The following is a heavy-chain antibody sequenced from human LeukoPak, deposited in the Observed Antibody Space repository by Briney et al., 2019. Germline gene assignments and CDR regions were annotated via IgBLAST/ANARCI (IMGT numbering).Heavy chain of an antibody. CDR1: GGSISSSNW. J-gene: IGHJ4*02. D-gene: IGHD4-17*01. Sequence: PSETLSLTCAVSGGSISSSNWWSWVRQPPGKGLEWIGEIYHSGSSNYNPSLKSRVTISVDTSKNQFSLKLSSVTAADTAVYYCARVPYGDYALGYWGQGTLVTVSS. V-gene: IGHV4-4*02. CDR2: IYHSGSS. CDR3: ARVPYGDYALGY.